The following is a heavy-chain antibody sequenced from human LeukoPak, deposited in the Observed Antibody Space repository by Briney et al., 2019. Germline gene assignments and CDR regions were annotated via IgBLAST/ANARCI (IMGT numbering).Heavy chain of an antibody. J-gene: IGHJ1*01. Sequence: ASVKVSCKASGYTFTSYGISWVRQAPGQGLEWMGGIIPIFGTANYAQKFQGRVTITADKSTSTAYMELSSLRSEDTAVYYCARGWARTTVTTLRIQYFQHWGQGTLVTVSS. V-gene: IGHV1-69*06. D-gene: IGHD4-17*01. CDR2: IIPIFGTA. CDR3: ARGWARTTVTTLRIQYFQH. CDR1: GYTFTSYG.